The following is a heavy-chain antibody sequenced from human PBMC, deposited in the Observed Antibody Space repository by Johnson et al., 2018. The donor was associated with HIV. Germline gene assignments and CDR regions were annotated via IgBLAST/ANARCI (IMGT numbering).Heavy chain of an antibody. CDR2: IKHDGSEK. J-gene: IGHJ3*02. CDR3: ARAIEVVVYAIRGRAFDI. Sequence: VQLVESGGGLVQPGGSLRLSCVASGFTFRSYWMNWVRQAPGKGPQWLANIKHDGSEKYYVDSVKGRFTISRDNAKNSLYLQMNSLRAEDTALYYCARAIEVVVYAIRGRAFDIWGQGTMVTVSS. CDR1: GFTFRSYW. V-gene: IGHV3-7*05. D-gene: IGHD2-8*02.